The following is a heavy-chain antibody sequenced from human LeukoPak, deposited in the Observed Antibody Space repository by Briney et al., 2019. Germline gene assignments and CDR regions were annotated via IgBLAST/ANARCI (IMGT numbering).Heavy chain of an antibody. CDR2: INPNSGGA. V-gene: IGHV1-2*02. Sequence: APGKVCCKASGYTFTGYYMQWVREAPGQGLEWWGWINPNSGGANCAQKFQGRVTMTRDTSISTAYMELSRLRSDDTAVYYCARDEKDIVVVPAAMPGFDPWGQGTLVTVSS. CDR1: GYTFTGYY. D-gene: IGHD2-2*01. J-gene: IGHJ5*02. CDR3: ARDEKDIVVVPAAMPGFDP.